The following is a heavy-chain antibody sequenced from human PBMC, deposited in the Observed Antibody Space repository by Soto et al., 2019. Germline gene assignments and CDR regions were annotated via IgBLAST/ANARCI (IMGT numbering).Heavy chain of an antibody. J-gene: IGHJ4*02. CDR3: ARDYDSSGDY. Sequence: QLQLQESGPGLVKPSETLSLTCTVSGGSISSSSYYWGWIRQPPGKGLEWIGSIYYSGSTYYNPSLKSRFTISVDTSETQFSLKLSSVTAADTAVYYCARDYDSSGDYWGQGTLVTVSS. D-gene: IGHD3-22*01. CDR2: IYYSGST. V-gene: IGHV4-39*01. CDR1: GGSISSSSYY.